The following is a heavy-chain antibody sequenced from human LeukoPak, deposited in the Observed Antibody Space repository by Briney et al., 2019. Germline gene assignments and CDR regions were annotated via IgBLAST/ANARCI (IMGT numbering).Heavy chain of an antibody. V-gene: IGHV3-20*01. CDR1: GFTFDDYG. J-gene: IGHJ5*02. D-gene: IGHD3-10*01. CDR3: ARDLGITMVRGVFDP. CDR2: INWNGGST. Sequence: GGSLRLSCAASGFTFDDYGMSWVRQAPGKGLEWVSGINWNGGSTGYADSVKGRFTISRDNAKNSLYLQMNSLRAEDTALYHCARDLGITMVRGVFDPWGRGTLVTVSS.